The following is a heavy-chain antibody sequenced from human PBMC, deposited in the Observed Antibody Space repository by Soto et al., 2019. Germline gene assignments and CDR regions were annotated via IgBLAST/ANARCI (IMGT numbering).Heavy chain of an antibody. CDR2: IKQDGSEK. CDR1: GFTFSSSW. D-gene: IGHD3-22*01. J-gene: IGHJ4*02. V-gene: IGHV3-7*03. CDR3: ARGDYYDRRFDS. Sequence: GGSLRLSCAASGFTFSSSWMNWVRQAPGKGLEWVADIKQDGSEKYYVDSLKGRFTISRDNAKNSLYLQMNSLRAEDTAVYYCARGDYYDRRFDSWGQGTLVTVSS.